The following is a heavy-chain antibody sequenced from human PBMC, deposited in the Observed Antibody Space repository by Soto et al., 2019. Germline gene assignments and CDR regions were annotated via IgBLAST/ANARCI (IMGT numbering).Heavy chain of an antibody. J-gene: IGHJ3*01. D-gene: IGHD7-27*01. Sequence: GASVKVSCKASGYSFTSYEINWVRQATGQGPEWIGWMNPNSGESGFSQKFQGRVTMTRNTSISTAFMQLSSLRSDDSAIYYCATLLGEAFDVWGQGTTVNVSS. V-gene: IGHV1-8*01. CDR1: GYSFTSYE. CDR2: MNPNSGES. CDR3: ATLLGEAFDV.